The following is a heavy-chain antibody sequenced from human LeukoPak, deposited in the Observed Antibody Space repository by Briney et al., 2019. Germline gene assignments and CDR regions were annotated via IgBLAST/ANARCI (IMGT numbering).Heavy chain of an antibody. CDR2: ISGYSGNT. CDR3: AREGYYDSSGAPDY. Sequence: GASVRLSCKASGYTFTSYGISWVRQAPGQGLEWMGWISGYSGNTNYAQKFQGRFTMTTDTSTSTAYMELRSLRSDDTAVYYCAREGYYDSSGAPDYWGQGTLVTVSS. J-gene: IGHJ4*02. D-gene: IGHD3-22*01. CDR1: GYTFTSYG. V-gene: IGHV1-18*01.